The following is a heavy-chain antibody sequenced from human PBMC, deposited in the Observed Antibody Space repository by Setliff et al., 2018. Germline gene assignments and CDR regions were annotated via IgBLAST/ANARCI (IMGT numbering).Heavy chain of an antibody. CDR3: ARGPLDFVVRPAAAKFDY. V-gene: IGHV1-18*01. CDR1: SYTFSSYA. Sequence: ASVKVSCKASSYTFSSYAISWVRQAPGQGLEWMGGIIPMFGTPAYAQKFQGRVTMTTDTPTSTAYMELRSLTSDDTAVYYCARGPLDFVVRPAAAKFDYWGQGSLVTVSS. D-gene: IGHD2-2*01. CDR2: IIPMFGTP. J-gene: IGHJ4*02.